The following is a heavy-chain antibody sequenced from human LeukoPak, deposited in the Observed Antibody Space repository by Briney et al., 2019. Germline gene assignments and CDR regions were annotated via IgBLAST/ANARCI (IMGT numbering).Heavy chain of an antibody. CDR2: INQSGYI. D-gene: IGHD3/OR15-3a*01. Sequence: SETLSLTCAVYGGSFSGYYWNWIRQPLGKGLEWIGEINQSGYINYNPSLKSRVTMSVDTSKNQFSLKLTSVTAADTAMYYCARRGLGYWGQGTLVTVSS. V-gene: IGHV4-34*01. CDR3: ARRGLGY. J-gene: IGHJ4*02. CDR1: GGSFSGYY.